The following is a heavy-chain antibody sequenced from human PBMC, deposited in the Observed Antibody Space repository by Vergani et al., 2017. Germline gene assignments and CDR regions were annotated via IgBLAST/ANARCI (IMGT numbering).Heavy chain of an antibody. D-gene: IGHD5-12*01. CDR1: GGTFSSYA. V-gene: IGHV1-8*02. CDR2: MNPNSGNT. J-gene: IGHJ4*02. Sequence: QVQLVQSGAEVKKPGSSVKVSCKASGGTFSSYAISWVRQATGQGLEWMGWMNPNSGNTGYAQKFQGRVTMTRNTSISTAYMELSSLRSEDTAVYYCAREWSRYSGYDLTPFDYWGQGTLVTVSS. CDR3: AREWSRYSGYDLTPFDY.